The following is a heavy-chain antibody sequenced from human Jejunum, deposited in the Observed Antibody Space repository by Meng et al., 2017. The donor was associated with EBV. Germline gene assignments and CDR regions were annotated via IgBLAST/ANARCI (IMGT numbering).Heavy chain of an antibody. CDR1: GGSVSSGSYC. CDR3: ASDFSSGYFAY. CDR2: VSDYGST. D-gene: IGHD3-22*01. V-gene: IGHV4-61*01. J-gene: IGHJ4*02. Sequence: QVQLLESGTGLVKTTEALYLTCAVSGGSVSSGSYCWSWIRQPPRKGLEWIGFVSDYGSTRYNSFLKGRITISADTSKNPFSLKLTSVTPADTAIYYCASDFSSGYFAYWGQGTLVTVSS.